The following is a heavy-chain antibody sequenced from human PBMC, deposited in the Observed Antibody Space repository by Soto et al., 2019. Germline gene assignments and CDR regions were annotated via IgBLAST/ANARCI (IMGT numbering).Heavy chain of an antibody. CDR2: ISAYNGNK. CDR1: GYTFTSYG. V-gene: IGHV1-18*01. D-gene: IGHD6-13*01. Sequence: QVQLVQSGAEVKKPGASVKVSCKASGYTFTSYGISWVRQAPGQGLEWMGWISAYNGNKKYAQKLQGRDTMTTDTSTSTAYMALRRLRSDDSAVDSCARDLGHQLSDHWGQGTLVTVSS. CDR3: ARDLGHQLSDH. J-gene: IGHJ5*02.